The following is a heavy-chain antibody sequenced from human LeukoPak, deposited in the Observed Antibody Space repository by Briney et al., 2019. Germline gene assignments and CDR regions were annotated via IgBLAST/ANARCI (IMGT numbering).Heavy chain of an antibody. J-gene: IGHJ4*02. CDR3: ARVAVAGLYYFDS. CDR1: DVSISSYY. V-gene: IGHV4-4*07. Sequence: PSETLSLTCTVSDVSISSYYWSWIRQPAGKGLEWIGRINTRGSTSYNPSLKSRVTMSLDTSKNLFSLKLSSVTAADTAVYYCARVAVAGLYYFDSWGQGTLVTVSS. CDR2: INTRGST. D-gene: IGHD6-19*01.